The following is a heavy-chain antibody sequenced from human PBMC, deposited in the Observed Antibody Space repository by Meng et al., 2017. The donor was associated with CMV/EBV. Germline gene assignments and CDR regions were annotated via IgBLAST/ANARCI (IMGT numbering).Heavy chain of an antibody. Sequence: SETLSLTCTVSGGSISSYYWSWIRQPPGKGLEWIGYIYYSGSTNYNPSLKSRVTISVDTSKNQFSLKLSSVTAADTAVYYCARAIVGAILFDYWGQGTLVTVSS. J-gene: IGHJ4*02. V-gene: IGHV4-59*01. D-gene: IGHD1-26*01. CDR3: ARAIVGAILFDY. CDR1: GGSISSYY. CDR2: IYYSGST.